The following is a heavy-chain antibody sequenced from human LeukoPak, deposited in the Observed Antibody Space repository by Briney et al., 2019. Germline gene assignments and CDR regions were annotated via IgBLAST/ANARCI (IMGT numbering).Heavy chain of an antibody. Sequence: ESGPALVKPTQTLTLTCTFSGISLSTSGMCVSWIRQPPGKALEWLARVDWDGDKYYNTSLKTRLTISKNTSKNQVVLTMTNMDPVDTATYYCARIRPSSSRYSFDYWGQGTLVTVSS. CDR1: GISLSTSGMC. D-gene: IGHD6-13*01. CDR2: VDWDGDK. J-gene: IGHJ4*02. V-gene: IGHV2-70*11. CDR3: ARIRPSSSRYSFDY.